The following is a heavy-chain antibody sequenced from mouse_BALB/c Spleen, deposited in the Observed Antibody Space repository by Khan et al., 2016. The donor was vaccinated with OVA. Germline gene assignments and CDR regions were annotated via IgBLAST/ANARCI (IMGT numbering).Heavy chain of an antibody. CDR2: IWGDGST. V-gene: IGHV2-6-4*01. D-gene: IGHD1-1*01. J-gene: IGHJ1*03. Sequence: QVQLKQSGPGLVAPSQSLSITCTVTGFSLSRYSVHWVRQPPGKGLEWLGMIWGDGSTDFNSTLKSRLSISKDNSKSQVFLKMNSLQTDDTAMYXGVRNHYVGGYWCLDVWGTGTTVTGSS. CDR1: GFSLSRYS. CDR3: VRNHYVGGYWCLDV.